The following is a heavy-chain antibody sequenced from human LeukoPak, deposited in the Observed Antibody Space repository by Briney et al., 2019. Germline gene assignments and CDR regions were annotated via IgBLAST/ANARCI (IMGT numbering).Heavy chain of an antibody. Sequence: GGSLRLSCAASGFTFSSYAMSWVRQTPGKGLEWVSAISGGRGSAYYADSVKGRFTIPRDNSKNTLYLQMSSLRAEDTAVYYCAKDPMVRGSTYDYWGQGTLVTVSS. D-gene: IGHD3-10*01. J-gene: IGHJ4*02. CDR1: GFTFSSYA. V-gene: IGHV3-23*01. CDR2: ISGGRGSA. CDR3: AKDPMVRGSTYDY.